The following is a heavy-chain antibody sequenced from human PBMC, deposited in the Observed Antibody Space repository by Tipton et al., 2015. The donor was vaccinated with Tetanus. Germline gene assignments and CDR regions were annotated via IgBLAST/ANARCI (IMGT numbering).Heavy chain of an antibody. J-gene: IGHJ4*02. D-gene: IGHD3-9*01. CDR1: GDSISSGGYY. Sequence: TLSLTCSVSGDSISSGGYYWSWIRQHPGKGLEWIGYIYSSGTTNYNPSHRSRVTMSVDTSKNQFSLELTSVTAADTAVYYCARSYYDLLTGNYTPYCFDFWGRGSLVTVSS. CDR2: IYSSGTT. CDR3: ARSYYDLLTGNYTPYCFDF. V-gene: IGHV4-31*03.